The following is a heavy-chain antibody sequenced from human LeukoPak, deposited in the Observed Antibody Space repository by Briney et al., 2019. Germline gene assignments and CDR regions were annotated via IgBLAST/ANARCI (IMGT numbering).Heavy chain of an antibody. Sequence: GGSLRLSCAASGFTFSSYAMSRVRQAPGKGLEWVSAISGSGGSTYYADSVKGRFTISRDNSKNTLYLQMNSLRAEDTAVYYRAKDAVPAAYYYYYYMDVWGKGTTVTVSS. CDR2: ISGSGGST. J-gene: IGHJ6*03. D-gene: IGHD2-2*01. V-gene: IGHV3-23*01. CDR1: GFTFSSYA. CDR3: AKDAVPAAYYYYYYMDV.